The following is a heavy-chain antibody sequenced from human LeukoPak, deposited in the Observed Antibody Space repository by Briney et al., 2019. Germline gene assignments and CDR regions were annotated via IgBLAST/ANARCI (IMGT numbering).Heavy chain of an antibody. Sequence: GGSLRLSCTASGFTFSGYEMNWVRQAPGKGLEWVSVIYSGGSTYYADSVKGRFTISRDNSKNTLYLQMNSLRAEDTAVYYCARGDTYYYGSGPYYFDYWGQGTLVTVSS. CDR2: IYSGGST. D-gene: IGHD3-10*01. CDR1: GFTFSGYE. CDR3: ARGDTYYYGSGPYYFDY. V-gene: IGHV3-53*01. J-gene: IGHJ4*02.